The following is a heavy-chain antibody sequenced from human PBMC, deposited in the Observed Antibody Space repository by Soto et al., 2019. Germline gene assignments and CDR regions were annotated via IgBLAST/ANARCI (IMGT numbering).Heavy chain of an antibody. J-gene: IGHJ6*02. Sequence: QVQLVQSGAEVKKPGSSVKVSCKASGGTFSSYAISWVRQAPGQGLEWMGGIIPIFGTANYAQKFQGRVTISADEYTSTAYMELSSLRSEDTAVYYCARGEIITDRYYYYGMDVWGQGTTVTVSS. CDR3: ARGEIITDRYYYYGMDV. CDR1: GGTFSSYA. CDR2: IIPIFGTA. D-gene: IGHD3-22*01. V-gene: IGHV1-69*12.